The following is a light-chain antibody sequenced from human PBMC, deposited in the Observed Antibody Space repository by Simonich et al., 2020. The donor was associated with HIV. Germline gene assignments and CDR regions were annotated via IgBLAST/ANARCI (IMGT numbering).Light chain of an antibody. CDR1: QSVSSN. Sequence: EIVMTQSPATLSVSAGERATLSCRASQSVSSNLAWYQQKPGQAPWLFIYGALIRATGIPARFSGSGSGTDFTLTISSLEPEDFAVYYCQQRSNWPLTFGGGTKVEIK. V-gene: IGKV3-11*01. J-gene: IGKJ4*01. CDR2: GAL. CDR3: QQRSNWPLT.